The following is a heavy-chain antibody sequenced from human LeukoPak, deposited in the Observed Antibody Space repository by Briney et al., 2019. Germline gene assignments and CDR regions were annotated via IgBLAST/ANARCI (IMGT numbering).Heavy chain of an antibody. V-gene: IGHV4-39*01. CDR1: GYSVSNTNYY. J-gene: IGHJ4*02. Sequence: SETLSLTCTVSGYSVSNTNYYWGWIRQPPGKGLEWIGTFYYSGNTYYNPSLKSSVTISVDTSKHQFSLILSSVTAADTAVYYCANLYNSGSYFGHWGQGALITVSS. D-gene: IGHD3-10*01. CDR2: FYYSGNT. CDR3: ANLYNSGSYFGH.